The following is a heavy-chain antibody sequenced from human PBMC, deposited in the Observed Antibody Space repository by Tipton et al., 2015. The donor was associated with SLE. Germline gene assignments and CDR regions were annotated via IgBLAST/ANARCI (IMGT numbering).Heavy chain of an antibody. CDR2: IYYSGST. D-gene: IGHD3-10*01. Sequence: TLSLTCTVSGGSISSGDYYWSWIRQPPGKGLEWIGYIYYSGSTYYNPSLKSRVTISVDTSKNQFSLKLSSVTAADTAVYYCARDLQLYYYGSGKWAFDIWGQGTMVTVSS. V-gene: IGHV4-30-4*01. CDR3: ARDLQLYYYGSGKWAFDI. CDR1: GGSISSGDYY. J-gene: IGHJ3*02.